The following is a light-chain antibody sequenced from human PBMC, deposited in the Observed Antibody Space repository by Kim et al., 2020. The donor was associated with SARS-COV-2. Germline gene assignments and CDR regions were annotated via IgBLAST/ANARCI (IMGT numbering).Light chain of an antibody. CDR3: SSYTNSDTLV. CDR1: SSDVGAYDY. J-gene: IGLJ3*02. CDR2: DVN. V-gene: IGLV2-14*03. Sequence: GQSVASSCTGSSSDVGAYDYVSWYQQHPGKAPKLMIHDVNDRPSGVSNRFSGSKSGNTASLTISGLQAEDEADYYCSSYTNSDTLVFGGGTQLTVL.